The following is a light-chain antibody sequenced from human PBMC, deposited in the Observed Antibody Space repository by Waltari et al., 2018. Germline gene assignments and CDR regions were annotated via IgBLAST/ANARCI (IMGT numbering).Light chain of an antibody. Sequence: CRASQTVRTNYLAWYQQKPGQAPTLLSYGASSRATGIPDRFSGSGSGTDFSLTISSLEPEDFAVYYCQQYDISPLTFGGGTRVEIK. CDR2: GAS. CDR3: QQYDISPLT. CDR1: QTVRTNY. V-gene: IGKV3-20*01. J-gene: IGKJ4*01.